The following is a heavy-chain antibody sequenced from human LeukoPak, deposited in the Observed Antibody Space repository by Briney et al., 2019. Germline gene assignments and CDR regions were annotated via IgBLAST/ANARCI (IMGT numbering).Heavy chain of an antibody. CDR1: GFTFSSYS. V-gene: IGHV3-48*01. D-gene: IGHD3-16*01. CDR3: AKVRWGSNNALDS. J-gene: IGHJ4*02. CDR2: ISSSSSTI. Sequence: LTGGSLRLSCAASGFTFSSYSMNWVRQAPGKGLEWVSYISSSSSTIYYADSVKGRFTISRDNAKNSLYLQMNSLRAEDTAVYYCAKVRWGSNNALDSWGQGTLVTVSS.